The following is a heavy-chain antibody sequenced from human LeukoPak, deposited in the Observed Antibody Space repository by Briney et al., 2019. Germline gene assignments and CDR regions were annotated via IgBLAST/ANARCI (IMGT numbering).Heavy chain of an antibody. J-gene: IGHJ4*02. CDR3: ARVGYDSSGYY. D-gene: IGHD3-22*01. Sequence: SETLSLTCTVSGGSISSGSYYWRWIRQPAGKGLEWIVRIYTSGSTNYNPSLKSRVTISVDTSKNQFSLKLSSVTAADTAVYYCARVGYDSSGYYWGQGTLVTVSS. CDR1: GGSISSGSYY. V-gene: IGHV4-61*02. CDR2: IYTSGST.